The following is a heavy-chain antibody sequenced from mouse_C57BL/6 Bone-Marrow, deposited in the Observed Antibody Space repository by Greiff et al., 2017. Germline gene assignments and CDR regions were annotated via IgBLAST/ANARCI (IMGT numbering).Heavy chain of an antibody. CDR2: IDPSDSYT. D-gene: IGHD2-4*01. Sequence: VQLQQSGAELVRPGTSVKLSCKASGYTFTSYWMHWVKQRPGQGLEWIGVIDPSDSYTNYNQKFKGKATLTVDTSSSTAYMQLSSLTSEDSAVYYCARDDYDRGWFAYWGQGTLVTVSA. CDR3: ARDDYDRGWFAY. CDR1: GYTFTSYW. J-gene: IGHJ3*01. V-gene: IGHV1-59*01.